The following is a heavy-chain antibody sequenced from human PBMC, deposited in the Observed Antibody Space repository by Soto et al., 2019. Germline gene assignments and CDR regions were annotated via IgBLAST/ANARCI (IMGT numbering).Heavy chain of an antibody. Sequence: EVQVLESGGGLVQPGGSLRLSCVVSVFPFGANAMSWVRQAPGKGLEWVSGLSNTGRRTSYADSVKGRFNISRDNSENTVYLQMNSLRVEDTTVYYCATEMGATQGPFDNWGQGTLVTVSS. V-gene: IGHV3-23*01. CDR1: VFPFGANA. CDR3: ATEMGATQGPFDN. D-gene: IGHD1-26*01. CDR2: LSNTGRRT. J-gene: IGHJ4*02.